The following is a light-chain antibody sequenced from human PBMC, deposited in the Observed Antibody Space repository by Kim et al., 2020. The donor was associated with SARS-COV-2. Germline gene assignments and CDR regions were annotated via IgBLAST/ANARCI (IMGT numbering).Light chain of an antibody. CDR2: DVT. J-gene: IGLJ2*01. V-gene: IGLV2-14*03. CDR3: SSLTSGRTSVV. Sequence: STTISCTGTSSDVCACNRFSWYQQHPGKAPNLMIFDVTDRPSGVSNRFSGSKSYNTASLTISGLQAEDEADYVCSSLTSGRTSVVFGGGTQLTVL. CDR1: SSDVCACNR.